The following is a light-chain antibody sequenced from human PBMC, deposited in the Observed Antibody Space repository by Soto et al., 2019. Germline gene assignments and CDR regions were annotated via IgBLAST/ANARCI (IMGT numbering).Light chain of an antibody. CDR1: QRVSSY. J-gene: IGKJ1*01. V-gene: IGKV3-11*01. CDR3: QQRSNWPT. CDR2: DAS. Sequence: EIVLTQSPATLSLSPGERATLSCRASQRVSSYLACYQQKPGQAPRLLIYDASNRATGIPARFSGSGSGTDFTLTISSLEPEDFAVYYCQQRSNWPTFGQGTKVEIK.